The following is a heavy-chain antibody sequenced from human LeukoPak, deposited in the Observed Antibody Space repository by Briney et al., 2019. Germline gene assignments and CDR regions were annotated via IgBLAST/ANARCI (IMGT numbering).Heavy chain of an antibody. V-gene: IGHV3-21*01. Sequence: PGGCLRLSCAASGFTFSSYNMNWVRQAPGKGLEWVSSISSSSDYIYYADSVKGRFTISRVNAKNSLYLQMKSLRAEDTAVYYCARGKTSQNIVTRKTYNWFDPWGQGTLVTVSS. CDR1: GFTFSSYN. CDR3: ARGKTSQNIVTRKTYNWFDP. D-gene: IGHD2/OR15-2a*01. J-gene: IGHJ5*02. CDR2: ISSSSDYI.